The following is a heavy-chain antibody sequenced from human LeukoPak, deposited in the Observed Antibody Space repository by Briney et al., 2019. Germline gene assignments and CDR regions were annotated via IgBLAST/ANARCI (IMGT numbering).Heavy chain of an antibody. D-gene: IGHD3-10*01. CDR1: GGTFSSYA. Sequence: ASVKVSCKASGGTFSSYAISWVRQAPGQGLEWMGGIIPIFGTANYAQKFQGRVTITADESTSTAYMELSSLRSEDTAVYYCASTISTGYGMDVWGQGTTVTVS. J-gene: IGHJ6*02. CDR3: ASTISTGYGMDV. CDR2: IIPIFGTA. V-gene: IGHV1-69*13.